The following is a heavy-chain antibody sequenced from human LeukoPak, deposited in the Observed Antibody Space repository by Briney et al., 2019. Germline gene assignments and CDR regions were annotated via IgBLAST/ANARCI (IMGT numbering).Heavy chain of an antibody. V-gene: IGHV4-34*01. CDR1: GESFSGYY. Sequence: TSETLSLTCAVYGESFSGYYWNWIRQPPGKGLEWIGEINHSGSTNYNPSLKSRVTISVDTSKNQFSLRLNSATAADTAVYYCARRARFGNGWVFDYWGQGTLVTVSS. CDR2: INHSGST. J-gene: IGHJ4*02. CDR3: ARRARFGNGWVFDY. D-gene: IGHD6-19*01.